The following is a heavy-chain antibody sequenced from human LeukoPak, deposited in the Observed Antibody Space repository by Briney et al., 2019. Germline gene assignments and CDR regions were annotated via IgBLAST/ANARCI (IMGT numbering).Heavy chain of an antibody. J-gene: IGHJ4*02. V-gene: IGHV3-23*01. CDR3: VRGGNSGGY. CDR1: GFTLSSYA. D-gene: IGHD4-23*01. CDR2: ISGSGGST. Sequence: GSLRLSCVVSGFTLSSYAMSWVRQAPGKGLEWVSVISGSGGSTYYADSVKGRFTISRDNSKNTLYLQMNSLRAEDTAVYYCVRGGNSGGYWGQGTLVTVSS.